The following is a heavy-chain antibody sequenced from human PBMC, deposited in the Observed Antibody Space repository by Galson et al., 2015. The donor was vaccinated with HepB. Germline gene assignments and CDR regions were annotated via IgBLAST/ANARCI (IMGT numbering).Heavy chain of an antibody. CDR1: GYTLTRYA. V-gene: IGHV1-3*04. J-gene: IGHJ6*02. CDR2: INTASGRT. D-gene: IGHD3-10*01. CDR3: SRGSGRGFYGMDV. Sequence: SVKVSCKASGYTLTRYAIHWVRQAPGQRLEWMGWINTASGRTEYSQKFQGTVTITKDTSANTAYMEVSSLRSEDTAVYYCSRGSGRGFYGMDVWGQGTTVIVSS.